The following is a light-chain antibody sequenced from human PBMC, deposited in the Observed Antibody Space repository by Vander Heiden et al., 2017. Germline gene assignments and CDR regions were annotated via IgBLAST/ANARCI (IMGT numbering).Light chain of an antibody. Sequence: EIVLTQSPATLSFSPGERATFSCRASQSVSSYLAWYQQKPGQAPRLRIDDASNRATGIPARVSGSGSGTDVTLTSSSLEPEDFAVYECQQRSHGPYTFGQGTKLEIK. CDR1: QSVSSY. CDR3: QQRSHGPYT. V-gene: IGKV3-11*01. J-gene: IGKJ2*01. CDR2: DAS.